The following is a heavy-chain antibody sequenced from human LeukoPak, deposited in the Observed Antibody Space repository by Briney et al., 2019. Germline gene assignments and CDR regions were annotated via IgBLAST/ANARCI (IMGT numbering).Heavy chain of an antibody. CDR3: AESHLSRSGYDSSGYYGYYGMDV. CDR1: GFTFSSYA. CDR2: ISGSGGST. J-gene: IGHJ6*02. V-gene: IGHV3-23*01. Sequence: PGGSLRLSCAASGFTFSSYAMSWVRQAPGKGLEWVSAISGSGGSTYYADSVKGRFTISRDNSKNTLYLQMNSLRAEDTAVYYCAESHLSRSGYDSSGYYGYYGMDVWGQGTTVTVSS. D-gene: IGHD3-22*01.